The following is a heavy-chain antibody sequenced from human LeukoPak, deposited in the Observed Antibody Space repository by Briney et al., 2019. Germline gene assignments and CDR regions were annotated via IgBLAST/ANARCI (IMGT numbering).Heavy chain of an antibody. CDR3: ARGFGVVIM. CDR2: INHSGST. D-gene: IGHD3-3*01. V-gene: IGHV4-34*01. CDR1: GGSFSGYY. J-gene: IGHJ4*02. Sequence: SETLSLTCAVYGGSFSGYYWSWIRQPPGKGLEWIGEINHSGSTNYNPSLKSRVTISVDTSKNQFSLKLSSVTAADTAVYYYARGFGVVIMGGQGTLVTVSS.